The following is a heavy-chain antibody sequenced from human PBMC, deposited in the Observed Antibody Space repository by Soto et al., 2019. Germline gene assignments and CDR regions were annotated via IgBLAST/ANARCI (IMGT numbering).Heavy chain of an antibody. D-gene: IGHD2-15*01. Sequence: PSETLSLTCAVSGYSISSGYYWGWIRQPPGKGLEWIGSIYHSGSTYYNPSLKSRVTISVDTSKNQFSLKLSSVTAADTAVYYCARIYCSGGSCYGPRPYPRFDPWGQGTLVTVSS. V-gene: IGHV4-38-2*01. CDR2: IYHSGST. J-gene: IGHJ5*02. CDR3: ARIYCSGGSCYGPRPYPRFDP. CDR1: GYSISSGYY.